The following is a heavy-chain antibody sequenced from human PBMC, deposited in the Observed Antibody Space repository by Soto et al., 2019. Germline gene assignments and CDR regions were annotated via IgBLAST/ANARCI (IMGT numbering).Heavy chain of an antibody. CDR2: IYESGHT. Sequence: QLQLQESGSGLVTPLHTLSLNCAVSGGSISSGGYCWSWIRQPLGRGLEWIGCIYESGHTYFNPSLKSLVTRSVDRSNNRFSLSLGSVTAADAAEYYCARCLNSNYPFDYWGQGTLVTVSS. CDR1: GGSISSGGYC. J-gene: IGHJ4*02. D-gene: IGHD1-7*01. CDR3: ARCLNSNYPFDY. V-gene: IGHV4-30-2*01.